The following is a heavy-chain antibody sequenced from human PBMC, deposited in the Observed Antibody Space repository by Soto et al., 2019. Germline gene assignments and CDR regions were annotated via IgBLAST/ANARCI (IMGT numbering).Heavy chain of an antibody. V-gene: IGHV3-64*01. J-gene: IGHJ4*02. CDR1: GFTFSSYA. CDR3: ARAHQGGVVVPAAPDYYFDY. D-gene: IGHD2-2*01. Sequence: GGSLRLSCAASGFTFSSYAMHWVRQAPGKGLEYVSAISSNGGSTYYANSVKGRFTISRDNSKNTLYLQMGSLRAEDMAVYYCARAHQGGVVVPAAPDYYFDYWGQGTLVTVSS. CDR2: ISSNGGST.